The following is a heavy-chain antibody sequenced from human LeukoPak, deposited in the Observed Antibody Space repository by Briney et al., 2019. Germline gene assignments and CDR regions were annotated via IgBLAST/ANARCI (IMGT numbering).Heavy chain of an antibody. CDR2: SYDGTNN. Sequence: PGRSLRLSCAGSGFIFSSLAVHWVRQAPGKGLEWVAISYDGTNNYYADSVKGRFTISRDNSKNTVYLQMNSLTSEDTAIYYCARRPRSESLESVMGAEYLQYWGQGTLVTVSS. J-gene: IGHJ1*01. CDR3: ARRPRSESLESVMGAEYLQY. CDR1: GFIFSSLA. D-gene: IGHD2-8*01. V-gene: IGHV3-30-3*01.